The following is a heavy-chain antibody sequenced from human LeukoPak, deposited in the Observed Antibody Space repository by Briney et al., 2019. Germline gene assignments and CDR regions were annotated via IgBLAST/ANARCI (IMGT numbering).Heavy chain of an antibody. J-gene: IGHJ4*02. Sequence: SETLSLTCTVSGGSISSGGYYWSWIRQHPGKGLEWIGYIYYSGSTYYNPSIKSRVTISVDTSKNQFSLKLSSVTAADTAVYYCARWGMGYYFDYWGQGTLVTVSS. V-gene: IGHV4-31*03. CDR2: IYYSGST. CDR1: GGSISSGGYY. D-gene: IGHD3-16*01. CDR3: ARWGMGYYFDY.